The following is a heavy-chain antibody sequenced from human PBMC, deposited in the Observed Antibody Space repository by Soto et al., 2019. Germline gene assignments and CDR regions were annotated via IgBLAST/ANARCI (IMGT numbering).Heavy chain of an antibody. J-gene: IGHJ5*02. CDR1: GFTVSSNY. CDR3: ARCFSNYVAWFDP. V-gene: IGHV3-66*01. D-gene: IGHD4-4*01. Sequence: EVQLVESGGGLVQPGGSLRLSCAASGFTVSSNYMTWVRQAPGKGLEWVSLIYSGGTTYYADSVKGRFIISRDNSKNTLYLQMNSLRAEDTAVYYCARCFSNYVAWFDPWGQGTLVTGSS. CDR2: IYSGGTT.